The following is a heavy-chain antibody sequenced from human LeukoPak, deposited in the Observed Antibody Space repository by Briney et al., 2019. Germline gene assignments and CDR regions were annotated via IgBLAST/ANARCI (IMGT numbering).Heavy chain of an antibody. CDR3: ARAHLLYYFDY. CDR2: ISSSSSYI. Sequence: GGSLRLSCAASGFTFSSYSMNWARQAPGKGLEWVSSISSSSSYIYYADSVKGRFTISGDNAKNSLYLQMNSLRAEDTAVYYCARAHLLYYFDYWGQGTLVTVSS. CDR1: GFTFSSYS. V-gene: IGHV3-21*01. J-gene: IGHJ4*02.